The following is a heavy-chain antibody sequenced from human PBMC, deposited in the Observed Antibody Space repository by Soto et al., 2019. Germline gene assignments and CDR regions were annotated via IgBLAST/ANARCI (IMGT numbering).Heavy chain of an antibody. D-gene: IGHD2-15*01. J-gene: IGHJ4*02. CDR2: IDWDDDK. V-gene: IGHV2-70*04. CDR1: GFSLSTSGMR. Sequence: SCPTLVNPTQTPTLTCTFSGFSLSTSGMRVSWIRQPPGKALEWLARIDWDDDKFYNTSLKTRLTISKDSSKNQVVLTMTNMDPVDTATYYCARMFHCSGGTCPFDYWGQGALVTVSS. CDR3: ARMFHCSGGTCPFDY.